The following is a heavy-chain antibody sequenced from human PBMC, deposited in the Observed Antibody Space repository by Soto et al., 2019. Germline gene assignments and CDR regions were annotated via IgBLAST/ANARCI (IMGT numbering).Heavy chain of an antibody. J-gene: IGHJ6*02. CDR2: IIPIFGTA. V-gene: IGHV1-69*01. CDR3: ARDHPITIFGVVNGDYYYYGMDV. Sequence: QVQLVQSGAEVKKPGSSVKVSCKASGGTFSSYAISWVRQAPGQGLEWMGGIIPIFGTANYAQKFQGRVTITADESTSTAYMELSSLRAEDTAVYYCARDHPITIFGVVNGDYYYYGMDVWGQGTTVTVSS. CDR1: GGTFSSYA. D-gene: IGHD3-3*01.